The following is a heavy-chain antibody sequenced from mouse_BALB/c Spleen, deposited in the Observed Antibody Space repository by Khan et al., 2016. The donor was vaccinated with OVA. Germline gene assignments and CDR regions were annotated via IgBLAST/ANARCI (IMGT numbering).Heavy chain of an antibody. J-gene: IGHJ2*01. CDR3: ARSVTITTVVATDFDY. CDR1: GYSITSDYA. V-gene: IGHV3-2*02. D-gene: IGHD1-1*01. CDR2: ISYSGRT. Sequence: EVQLQESGPGLVKPSQSLSLTCTVTGYSITSDYAWNWIRQFPGNKLEWMGYISYSGRTSYNPSLKSRISITRDTSKIQFFLQLNSVTTEDTATYYSARSVTITTVVATDFDYWGQGTTLTVSS.